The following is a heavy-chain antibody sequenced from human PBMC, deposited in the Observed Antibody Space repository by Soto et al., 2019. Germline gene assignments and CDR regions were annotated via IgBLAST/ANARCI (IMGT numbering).Heavy chain of an antibody. CDR2: ISAYNGNT. V-gene: IGHV1-18*01. CDR1: GYTFTSYG. Sequence: ASVKVSCKASGYTFTSYGISWVRQAPGQGLEWMGWISAYNGNTNYAQKLQGRVTMTTDTSTSTAYMELRSLRSDDTAVYYCATHXTHKLVVVPADVYYCYYGMVVWGQGTTVTVSS. D-gene: IGHD2-2*01. J-gene: IGHJ6*02. CDR3: ATHXTHKLVVVPADVYYCYYGMVV.